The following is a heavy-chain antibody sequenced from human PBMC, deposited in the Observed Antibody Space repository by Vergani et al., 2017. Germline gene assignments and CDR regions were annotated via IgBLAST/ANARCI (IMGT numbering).Heavy chain of an antibody. CDR3: ARDQEDIVGATDAFDI. D-gene: IGHD1-26*01. V-gene: IGHV3-7*01. CDR2: IKQDGSEE. CDR1: GFTFSSYW. J-gene: IGHJ3*02. Sequence: EVQLVESGGGLVQPGGSLRLSCAASGFTFSSYWMSWVRQAPGKGLEWVANIKQDGSEEYYVDSVKGRFTISRDNAKNSLYLQMNSLRAEDTAVYYCARDQEDIVGATDAFDIWGQGTMVTVSS.